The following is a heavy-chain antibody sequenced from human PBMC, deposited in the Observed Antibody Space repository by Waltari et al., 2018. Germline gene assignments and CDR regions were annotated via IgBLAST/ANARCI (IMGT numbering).Heavy chain of an antibody. J-gene: IGHJ4*02. D-gene: IGHD3-10*01. CDR2: VDPEDGET. CDR3: ATALMVRGGGRLDY. V-gene: IGHV1-69-2*01. CDR1: GYTFTDYY. Sequence: EVQLVQSGAEVKKPGATVKISCKVSGYTFTDYYMHWVQQAPGKGLEWMGLVDPEDGETIYAEKFQGRVTITDDTSKDTAELESSSLRAEDTAVYDCATALMVRGGGRLDYWGQGTLVTVSS.